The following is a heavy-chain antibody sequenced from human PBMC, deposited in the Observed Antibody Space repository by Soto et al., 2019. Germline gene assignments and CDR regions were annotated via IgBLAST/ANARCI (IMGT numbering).Heavy chain of an antibody. D-gene: IGHD2-21*01. J-gene: IGHJ4*02. V-gene: IGHV3-11*06. CDR2: ISPNSTYR. CDR3: VRGGGGGQFDS. CDR1: GFTFSDFY. Sequence: QIQLVESGGGLVKPGGALRLSCEASGFTFSDFYMSWIRLAPGKGLEWLSYISPNSTYREYAESVKGRHTISRDNAKNSLSLQMNSLRVEDTAVYYCVRGGGGGQFDSWGQGAQVTVSS.